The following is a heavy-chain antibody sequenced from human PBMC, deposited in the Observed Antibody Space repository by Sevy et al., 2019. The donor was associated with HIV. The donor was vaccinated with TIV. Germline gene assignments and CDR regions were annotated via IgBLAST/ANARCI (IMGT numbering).Heavy chain of an antibody. CDR1: GFAFSNAW. CDR2: IKTTADGGPT. Sequence: GGSLRLSCAASGFAFSNAWMSWVRQAPGKGLEWVGRIKTTADGGPTDYAAPVKERFIISREDSKNTLYLQMNSLKTEDTAVYYCTTNDVFNIWGQGTMVTVSS. J-gene: IGHJ3*02. V-gene: IGHV3-15*01. CDR3: TTNDVFNI.